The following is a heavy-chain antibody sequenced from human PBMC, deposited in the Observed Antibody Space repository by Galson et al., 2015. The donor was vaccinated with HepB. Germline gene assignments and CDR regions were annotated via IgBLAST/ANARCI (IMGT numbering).Heavy chain of an antibody. CDR1: GGSISSYY. CDR2: IYTSGST. D-gene: IGHD1-1*01. Sequence: QVQLQESGPGLVKPSQTLSLTCTVSGGSISSYYWSWIRQPAGKGLEWIGHIYTSGSTNYNPSLKSRVTMSVDTSKNQFSLKLSSVTAADTAVYYCARGLSWNQPRGSPQPNYYYYYYMDVWGKGTTVTVSS. V-gene: IGHV4-4*07. CDR3: ARGLSWNQPRGSPQPNYYYYYYMDV. J-gene: IGHJ6*03.